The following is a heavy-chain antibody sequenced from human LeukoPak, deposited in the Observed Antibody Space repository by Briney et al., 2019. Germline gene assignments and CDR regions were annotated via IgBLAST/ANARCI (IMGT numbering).Heavy chain of an antibody. J-gene: IGHJ2*01. CDR2: ISSNGGST. CDR1: GFTFSSYA. CDR3: AKPTVTHWYFDL. V-gene: IGHV3-64*01. D-gene: IGHD4-17*01. Sequence: TGGSLRLSCAASGFTFSSYAMHWVRQAPGKGLEYVSGISSNGGSTDYANSVKGRFTISRDNSKNTLYLQTGSLRAEDMAVYYCAKPTVTHWYFDLWGRGTLVTVSS.